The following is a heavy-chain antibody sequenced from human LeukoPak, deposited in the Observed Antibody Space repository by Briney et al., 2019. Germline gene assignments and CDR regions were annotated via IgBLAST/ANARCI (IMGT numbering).Heavy chain of an antibody. CDR3: ARFRMGRFLEWNWFDP. Sequence: PSETLSLTCTVSGGSISSTSYYWGWIRQPPGKGLEWIGTFYYTGSTNYNPSLKSRVTISVDTSKNQFSLKLSSVTAADTAVYYCARFRMGRFLEWNWFDPWGQGTLVTVSS. J-gene: IGHJ5*02. D-gene: IGHD3-3*01. CDR2: FYYTGST. CDR1: GGSISSTSYY. V-gene: IGHV4-39*07.